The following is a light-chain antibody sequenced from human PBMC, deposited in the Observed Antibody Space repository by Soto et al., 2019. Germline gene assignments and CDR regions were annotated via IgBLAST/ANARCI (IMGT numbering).Light chain of an antibody. Sequence: EIVMTQSPATLSVSPGERATLSGRASQSVIRDLAWYQQKPGQAPRLLIYGASTRATGIPARFSGSGSGTEFTLTISSLQSEDFAVYYCQHYHSWPPYTFGQGTKVEIK. J-gene: IGKJ2*01. CDR1: QSVIRD. V-gene: IGKV3-15*01. CDR3: QHYHSWPPYT. CDR2: GAS.